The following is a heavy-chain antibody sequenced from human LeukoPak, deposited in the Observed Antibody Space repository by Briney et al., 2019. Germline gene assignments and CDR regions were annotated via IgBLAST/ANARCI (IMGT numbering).Heavy chain of an antibody. J-gene: IGHJ6*04. CDR3: AELGITMIGGV. V-gene: IGHV3-48*03. Sequence: GGSLRLSCAASGFSFSDYEMNWVRQAPGKGLEWLSHIDISGNTIHYADSVEGRFTISRDNAKNSLYLQMNSLRAEDTAVYYCAELGITMIGGVWGKGTTVTISS. CDR1: GFSFSDYE. D-gene: IGHD3-10*02. CDR2: IDISGNTI.